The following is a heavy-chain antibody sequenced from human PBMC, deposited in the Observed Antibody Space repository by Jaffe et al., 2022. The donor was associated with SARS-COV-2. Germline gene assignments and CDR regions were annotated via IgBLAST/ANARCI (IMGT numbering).Heavy chain of an antibody. CDR3: ASTPTRSGSYFDY. CDR2: IYTSGST. CDR1: GGSISSGNYY. V-gene: IGHV4-61*02. J-gene: IGHJ4*02. D-gene: IGHD1-26*01. Sequence: QVQLQESGPGLVKPSQTLSLTCTVSGGSISSGNYYWSWIRQPAGKGLEWIGRIYTSGSTSYNPSLQSRVTISVDTSKNQFSLKLSSVTAADTAVYYCASTPTRSGSYFDYWGQGTLVTVSS.